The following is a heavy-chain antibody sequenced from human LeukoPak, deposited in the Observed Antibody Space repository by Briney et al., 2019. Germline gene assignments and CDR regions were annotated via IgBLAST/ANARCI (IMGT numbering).Heavy chain of an antibody. CDR3: AKNLRTTVTTGGFDY. V-gene: IGHV3-23*01. D-gene: IGHD4-17*01. Sequence: SGGSLRLSCGASGFTFNYAWMSWVRQAPGKGLEWVSAISDSGGNTYYADSVKGRFTISRDNSKNTLYLQMNSLRAEDTAVYYCAKNLRTTVTTGGFDYWGQGTLVTVSS. CDR2: ISDSGGNT. J-gene: IGHJ4*02. CDR1: GFTFNYAW.